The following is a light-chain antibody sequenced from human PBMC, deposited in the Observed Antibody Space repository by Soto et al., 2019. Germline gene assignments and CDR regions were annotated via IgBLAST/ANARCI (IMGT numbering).Light chain of an antibody. J-gene: IGKJ2*01. V-gene: IGKV4-1*01. CDR3: QQYYRNPDT. Sequence: DIVMTQSPDSLAVSLGERATIHCKSSQSVLSSSNNKNYLTWYQQKAGQPPKLLIYWASTRESGVPDRFSGSGSGTDFTLTISSLQAEDVAVYYCQQYYRNPDTFGQGTKLEIK. CDR2: WAS. CDR1: QSVLSSSNNKNY.